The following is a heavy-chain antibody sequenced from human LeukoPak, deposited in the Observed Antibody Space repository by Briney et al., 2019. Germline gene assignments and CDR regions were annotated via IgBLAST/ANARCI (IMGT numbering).Heavy chain of an antibody. D-gene: IGHD6-6*01. J-gene: IGHJ4*02. CDR2: IYYSGST. CDR3: ARELSSIAARPIDY. CDR1: GGSISSGGYY. Sequence: SETLSLTCTVSGGSISSGGYYWSWIRQHPGKGLEWIGYIYYSGSTYYNPSLKSRVTISVDTSKNQFSLKLSSVAAADTAVYYCARELSSIAARPIDYWGQGTLVTVSS. V-gene: IGHV4-31*03.